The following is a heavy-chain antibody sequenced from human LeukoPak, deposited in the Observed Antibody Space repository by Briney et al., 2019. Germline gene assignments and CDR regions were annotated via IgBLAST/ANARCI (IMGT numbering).Heavy chain of an antibody. J-gene: IGHJ5*02. CDR2: MNPNSGNT. Sequence: ASVKVSCKASGYTFTSYDINWVRQATGQGLEWMGWMNPNSGNTGYAQKFQGRVTMTRNTSISTAYMELSSLRSEDTAVYYCARGRIAVAIITGFDPWGQGTLVTVSS. D-gene: IGHD6-19*01. V-gene: IGHV1-8*01. CDR3: ARGRIAVAIITGFDP. CDR1: GYTFTSYD.